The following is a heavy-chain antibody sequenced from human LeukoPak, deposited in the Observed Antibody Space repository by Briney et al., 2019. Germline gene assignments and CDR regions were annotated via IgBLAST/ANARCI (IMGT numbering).Heavy chain of an antibody. CDR2: IYPGDSDT. CDR3: ARHVSLADCSSTSCYIDY. Sequence: GESLKISCKGSGYSFTSYWIGWVRQIPGKGLEWMGIIYPGDSDTRYSPSFQGQVTISADKSISTAYLQWSSLKASDTAMYYCARHVSLADCSSTSCYIDYWGQGTLVTVSS. CDR1: GYSFTSYW. D-gene: IGHD2-2*02. V-gene: IGHV5-51*01. J-gene: IGHJ4*02.